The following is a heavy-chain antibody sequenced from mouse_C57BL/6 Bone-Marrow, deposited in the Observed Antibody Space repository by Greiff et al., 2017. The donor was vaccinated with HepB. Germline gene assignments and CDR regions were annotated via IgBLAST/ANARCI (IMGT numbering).Heavy chain of an antibody. CDR2: SRNKANDYTT. Sequence: EVKLVESGGGLVQSGRSLRLSCATSGFTFSDFYMEWVRQAPGKGLEWIAASRNKANDYTTEYSASVKGRFIVSRDTSQSILYLQMNALRAEDTAIYYCARYAYAMDYWGQGTSVTVSS. J-gene: IGHJ4*01. V-gene: IGHV7-1*01. CDR3: ARYAYAMDY. CDR1: GFTFSDFY.